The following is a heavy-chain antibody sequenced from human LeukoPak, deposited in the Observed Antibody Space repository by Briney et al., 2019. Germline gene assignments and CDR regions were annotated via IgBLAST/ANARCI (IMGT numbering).Heavy chain of an antibody. J-gene: IGHJ3*02. V-gene: IGHV1-69*13. D-gene: IGHD6-13*01. CDR3: AREGIRDAFDI. CDR1: GGTFSSNT. CDR2: IIPIFGTA. Sequence: SVKVSCKASGGTFSSNTISWVRQAPGQGLECMGGIIPIFGTANYAQKFQGRVTITADESTSTAYMELSSLRYEDTAVYYCAREGIRDAFDIWGQGTMVTVSS.